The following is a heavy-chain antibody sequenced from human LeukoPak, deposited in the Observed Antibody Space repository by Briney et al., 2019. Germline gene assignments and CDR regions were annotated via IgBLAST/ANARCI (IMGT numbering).Heavy chain of an antibody. J-gene: IGHJ6*03. CDR1: GYTFTSYA. V-gene: IGHV7-4-1*02. CDR3: ARDQSSSWSNYYYMAV. Sequence: ASVKVSCKASGYTFTSYAMNWVRQAAGQGLEWMGWINTNTGNPTYAQGFTGRFVFSLDTSVSTAYLQISSLKAEDPAVYYCARDQSSSWSNYYYMAVWGKGTTVTVSS. CDR2: INTNTGNP. D-gene: IGHD6-13*01.